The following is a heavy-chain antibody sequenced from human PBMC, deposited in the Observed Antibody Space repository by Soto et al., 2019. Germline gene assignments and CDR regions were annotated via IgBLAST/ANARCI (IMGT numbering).Heavy chain of an antibody. CDR2: IYYSGST. CDR3: SRHKGSSYDILTGYYSPFDY. D-gene: IGHD3-9*01. J-gene: IGHJ4*01. CDR1: GGSISSNY. V-gene: IGHV4-59*08. Sequence: SETLSLTYTVSGGSISSNYRSWIRQPPGKGLEWIGYIYYSGSTNYNLSLKSRVTISVATSKHLVSLKLSSVPAADTAVYFCSRHKGSSYDILTGYYSPFDYWGYGTLVTVSS.